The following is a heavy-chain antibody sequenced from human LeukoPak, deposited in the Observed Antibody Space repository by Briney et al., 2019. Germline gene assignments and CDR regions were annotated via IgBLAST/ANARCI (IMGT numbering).Heavy chain of an antibody. V-gene: IGHV4-39*01. CDR2: IYYSGST. J-gene: IGHJ4*02. Sequence: PSETLSLTCTVSGGSISSSSYYWGLIRQPPGKGLEWIGSIYYSGSTYYNPSLKSRVTISVDTSKNQFSLKLSSVTAADTAVYYCARREQEFFDYWGQGTLVTVSS. D-gene: IGHD1/OR15-1a*01. CDR1: GGSISSSSYY. CDR3: ARREQEFFDY.